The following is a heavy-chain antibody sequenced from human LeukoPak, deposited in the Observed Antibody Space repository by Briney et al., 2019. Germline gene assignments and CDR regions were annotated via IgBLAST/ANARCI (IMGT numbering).Heavy chain of an antibody. J-gene: IGHJ4*02. CDR3: ARDSSLRSAVAGYDY. V-gene: IGHV3-66*01. CDR1: EFSVGSNY. Sequence: GGSLRLSCAASEFSVGSNYMTWVRQAPGKGLEWVSLIYSGGSTYYADSVKGRFTISRDNSKNTLYLQMNSLRAEDTAVYYCARDSSLRSAVAGYDYWGQGTLVTVSS. D-gene: IGHD6-19*01. CDR2: IYSGGST.